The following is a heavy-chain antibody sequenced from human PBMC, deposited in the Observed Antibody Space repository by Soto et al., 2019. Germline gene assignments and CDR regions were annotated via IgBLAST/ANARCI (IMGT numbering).Heavy chain of an antibody. CDR2: ISSDGSNE. CDR1: GFTFSSHT. CDR3: ARVKYSSSWYLFDY. V-gene: IGHV3-30-3*01. Sequence: QVQLVESGGGVVQPGRSLRLSCAASGFTFSSHTIHWVRQAPGTGLEGVAVISSDGSNEYYADSVKGRFTISRDKSKNTLYLQMNSLRVEDTAVYYCARVKYSSSWYLFDYWGQVTLVTVSS. J-gene: IGHJ4*02. D-gene: IGHD6-13*01.